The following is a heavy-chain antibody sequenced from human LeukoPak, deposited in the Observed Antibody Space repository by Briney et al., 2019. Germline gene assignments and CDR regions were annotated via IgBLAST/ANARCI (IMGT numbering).Heavy chain of an antibody. J-gene: IGHJ4*02. CDR2: IKSKTDGGTT. CDR3: TADTYESARYVHDY. CDR1: GFSFSVTW. D-gene: IGHD3-16*02. V-gene: IGHV3-15*01. Sequence: GGSLRLSCSASGFSFSVTWMRWVRQTPGKGRECVARIKSKTDGGTTAYAAPVRGRCTVSRDDSVNTLFLQMASLKSDGTAVHYCTADTYESARYVHDYWGEGTLVTVS.